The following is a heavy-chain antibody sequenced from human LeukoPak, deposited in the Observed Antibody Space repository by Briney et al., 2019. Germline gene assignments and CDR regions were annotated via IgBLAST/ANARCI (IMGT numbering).Heavy chain of an antibody. J-gene: IGHJ6*03. CDR1: GGSISSYY. CDR3: ARRDYYYYYMDV. V-gene: IGHV4-59*01. CDR2: IYYSGST. Sequence: SETLSLTCTVSGGSISSYYWSWIRQPPGKGLEWIGYIYYSGSTNYNPSLKSRVTISVDTSKNQFSLKLSSVTAADTAVYYCARRDYYYYYMDVWGKGTTVTVSS.